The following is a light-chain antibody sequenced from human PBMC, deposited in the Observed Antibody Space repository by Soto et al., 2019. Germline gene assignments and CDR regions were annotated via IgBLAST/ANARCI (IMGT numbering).Light chain of an antibody. CDR3: QHRTTPFT. CDR2: DAS. V-gene: IGKV3-11*01. CDR1: QSVSRY. J-gene: IGKJ4*01. Sequence: EIVLTQSPATLSLSPXXXXXLSCRASQSVSRYLAWYQQKPGQAPRLLIYDASNRATGIPARFSGSGSGTDFTLTISSLEPEDFAVYYCQHRTTPFTFGGGTKVQIK.